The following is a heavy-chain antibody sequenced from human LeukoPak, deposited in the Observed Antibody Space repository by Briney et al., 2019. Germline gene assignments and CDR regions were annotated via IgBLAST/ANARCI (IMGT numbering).Heavy chain of an antibody. CDR3: ARGRFMVRGVIPFDY. CDR1: GGSFRGYF. J-gene: IGHJ4*02. Sequence: SETLSLTCAVYGGSFRGYFWSWIRQPPGKGLEWIGEINHSGSTNYNPFLKSRVTISVDTSKIQFSLKLSSVTAADTAVYYCARGRFMVRGVIPFDYWGQGTLVTVSS. CDR2: INHSGST. V-gene: IGHV4-34*01. D-gene: IGHD3-10*01.